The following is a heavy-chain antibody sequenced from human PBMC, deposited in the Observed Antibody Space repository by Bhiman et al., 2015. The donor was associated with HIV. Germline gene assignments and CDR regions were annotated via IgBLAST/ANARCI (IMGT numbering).Heavy chain of an antibody. CDR2: ISSGSTYI. CDR1: GFTFSAYS. Sequence: EVQLVESGGGLVKPGGSLRLSCAASGFTFSAYSMNWVRQAPGKGLEWVSSISSGSTYIYYADSVKGRFTISRDNAKNSLYLQLNSLRAEDTAVYYCARDRYTGFNYYGMDVWGQGTTVTVSS. V-gene: IGHV3-21*03. D-gene: IGHD1-14*01. CDR3: ARDRYTGFNYYGMDV. J-gene: IGHJ6*02.